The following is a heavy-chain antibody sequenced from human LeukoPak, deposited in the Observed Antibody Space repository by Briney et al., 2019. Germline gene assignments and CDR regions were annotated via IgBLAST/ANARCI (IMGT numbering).Heavy chain of an antibody. V-gene: IGHV3-48*01. CDR1: GFTFSSYR. J-gene: IGHJ6*02. CDR3: ARDGPIVVVPAATDYYYYGMDV. Sequence: PGGSLRLSCAASGFTFSSYRMNWVRQAPGKGLEWVSYISSSSSTIYYADSVKGRFTISRDNAKNSLYLQMNSLRAEDTAVYYCARDGPIVVVPAATDYYYYGMDVWGQGTTVTVSS. D-gene: IGHD2-2*01. CDR2: ISSSSSTI.